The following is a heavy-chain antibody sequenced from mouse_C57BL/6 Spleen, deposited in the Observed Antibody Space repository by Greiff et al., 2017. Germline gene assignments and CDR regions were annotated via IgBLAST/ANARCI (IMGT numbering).Heavy chain of an antibody. Sequence: QVQLQQPGAELVRPGSSVKLSCKASGYTFTSYWMHWVKQRPIQGLEWIGNIDPSDSETHYNQKFKDKATLTVDKSSSTAYMQLSSLTSEDSAVYFCARNYGSSSYFDVWGTGTTVTVSS. V-gene: IGHV1-52*01. CDR2: IDPSDSET. J-gene: IGHJ1*03. CDR1: GYTFTSYW. CDR3: ARNYGSSSYFDV. D-gene: IGHD1-1*01.